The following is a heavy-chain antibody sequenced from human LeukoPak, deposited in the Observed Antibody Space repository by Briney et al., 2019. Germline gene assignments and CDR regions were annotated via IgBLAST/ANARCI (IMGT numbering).Heavy chain of an antibody. Sequence: PGGSLRLSCTASGFTFGDYAMSWVRQAPGEGLEWVGFIRSKAYGGTTEYAASVKGRFTISRDDSKSIAYLQMNSLKTEDTAVYYCTRDPGSSWFSNWFDPWGQGTLVTVSS. CDR2: IRSKAYGGTT. CDR1: GFTFGDYA. D-gene: IGHD6-13*01. CDR3: TRDPGSSWFSNWFDP. V-gene: IGHV3-49*04. J-gene: IGHJ5*02.